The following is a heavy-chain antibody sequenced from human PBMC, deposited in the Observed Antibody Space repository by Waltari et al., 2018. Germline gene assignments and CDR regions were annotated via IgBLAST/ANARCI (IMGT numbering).Heavy chain of an antibody. J-gene: IGHJ4*02. V-gene: IGHV3-48*01. CDR1: GFTFVRYR. CDR3: AVYCSGGSCYPLRTHDY. D-gene: IGHD2-15*01. CDR2: ISSSSSTI. Sequence: EVQLMESGGGLVQPGRSLRLSCAASGFTFVRYRMTWVRQAPGQGLEWVSYISSSSSTIDYADAVKGRFTISRDNTKNSLYQQMKSLRAEDTAVYYCAVYCSGGSCYPLRTHDYWGQGTLVTVSS.